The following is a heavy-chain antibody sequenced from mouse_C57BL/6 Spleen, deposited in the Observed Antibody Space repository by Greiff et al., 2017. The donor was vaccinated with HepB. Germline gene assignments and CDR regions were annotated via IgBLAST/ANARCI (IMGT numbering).Heavy chain of an antibody. CDR2: IDPSDSYT. CDR3: ARRGRSWYFDD. CDR1: GYTFTSYW. J-gene: IGHJ2*01. Sequence: VQLQQPGAELVMPGASVKLSCKASGYTFTSYWMHWVKQRPGQGLEWIGEIDPSDSYTNYNQKFKGKSTLTVDKASSTAYMQLSSLTSEDSAVYYCARRGRSWYFDDWGKGTTLTVSS. V-gene: IGHV1-69*01. D-gene: IGHD1-1*01.